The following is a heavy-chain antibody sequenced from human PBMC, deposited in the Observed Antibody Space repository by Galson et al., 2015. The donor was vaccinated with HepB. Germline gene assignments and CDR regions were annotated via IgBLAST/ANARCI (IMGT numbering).Heavy chain of an antibody. CDR3: ARDFTTGWYSSSWYLDYYYYYMDV. D-gene: IGHD6-13*01. V-gene: IGHV3-21*01. CDR1: GFTFSSYS. J-gene: IGHJ6*03. Sequence: SLRLSCAASGFTFSSYSMNWVRQAPGKGLEWVSSISSSSSYIYYADSVKGRFTISRDNAKNSLYLQMNSLRAEDTAVYYCARDFTTGWYSSSWYLDYYYYYMDVWGKGTTVTVSS. CDR2: ISSSSSYI.